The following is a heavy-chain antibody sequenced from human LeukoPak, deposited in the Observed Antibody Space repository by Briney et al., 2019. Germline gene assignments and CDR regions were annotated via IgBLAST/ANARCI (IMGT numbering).Heavy chain of an antibody. CDR2: IYTSGST. Sequence: SETLSLTCTVSGGSISSYYWSWIRQPAGKGLEWIGRIYTSGSTIYNPSLKSRVTMSVDTSKNQFSLKLSSVTAADTAVYYCARNEGYCSSTSCYEGWFDPWGQGTLVTVSS. CDR1: GGSISSYY. D-gene: IGHD2-2*01. J-gene: IGHJ5*02. V-gene: IGHV4-4*07. CDR3: ARNEGYCSSTSCYEGWFDP.